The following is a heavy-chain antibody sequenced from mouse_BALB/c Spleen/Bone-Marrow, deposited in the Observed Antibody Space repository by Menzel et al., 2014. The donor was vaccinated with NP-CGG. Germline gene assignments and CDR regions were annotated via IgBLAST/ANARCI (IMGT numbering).Heavy chain of an antibody. CDR3: ARVTSSAVGAMDY. V-gene: IGHV2-9*02. CDR2: IWAGGST. CDR1: GFSLTNYG. Sequence: QVQLQQPGPGLVAPSQSLSIPCTVSGFSLTNYGVHWVRQPPGKGLEWLGVIWAGGSTNYNPALMSRLSISKDYSKSQVFLKMISLQTDDTAMYYCARVTSSAVGAMDYWGQGTSVTVSS. J-gene: IGHJ4*01. D-gene: IGHD3-2*02.